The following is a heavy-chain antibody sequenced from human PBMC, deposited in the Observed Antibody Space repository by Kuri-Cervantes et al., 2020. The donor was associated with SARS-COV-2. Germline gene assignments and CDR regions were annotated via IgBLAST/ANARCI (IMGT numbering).Heavy chain of an antibody. CDR3: ARGSTYYCSGGSCYLDY. CDR2: IWNDGSKK. V-gene: IGHV3-30*07. CDR1: GFTFSSYA. D-gene: IGHD2-15*01. J-gene: IGHJ4*02. Sequence: GESLKISCAASGFTFSSYAMHWVRQAPGKGLEWVAVIWNDGSKKYYADSVKGRFTISRDNSKNTLYLQMNSLRAEDTAVYYCARGSTYYCSGGSCYLDYWGQGTLVTVSS.